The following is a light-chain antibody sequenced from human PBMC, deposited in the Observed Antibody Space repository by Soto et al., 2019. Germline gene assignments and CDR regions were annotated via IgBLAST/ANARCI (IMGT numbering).Light chain of an antibody. J-gene: IGKJ2*01. CDR3: QQYDNWPYT. Sequence: EIVMTHSPATLSVSPGERATLSCRASQSVSNNLAWYQQKPGQAPRLLIYVASTRATAIPARFSGSGSGTEFTLTISSLQSEDFAVYFCQQYDNWPYTFSQGTKLEIK. V-gene: IGKV3-15*01. CDR2: VAS. CDR1: QSVSNN.